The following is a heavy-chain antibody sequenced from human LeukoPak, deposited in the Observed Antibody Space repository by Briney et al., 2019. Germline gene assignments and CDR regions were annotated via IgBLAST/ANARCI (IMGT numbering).Heavy chain of an antibody. CDR3: ARRQGCSSTSCTKNLRYFDL. D-gene: IGHD2-2*01. CDR2: IYTSGST. CDR1: GGSISSYY. J-gene: IGHJ2*01. V-gene: IGHV4-4*09. Sequence: SETLSLTCTVSGGSISSYYWSWIRQPPGKGLEWIGYIYTSGSTNYNPSLKSRVTISVDTSKNQFSLKLSSVTAADTAVYYCARRQGCSSTSCTKNLRYFDLWGRGTLVTVSS.